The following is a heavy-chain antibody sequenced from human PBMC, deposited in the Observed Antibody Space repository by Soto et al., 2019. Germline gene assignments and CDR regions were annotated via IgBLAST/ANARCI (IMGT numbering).Heavy chain of an antibody. J-gene: IGHJ4*02. CDR2: IIPIFGTA. Sequence: VKVSCKASGGTFSSYAISWVRQAPGQGLEWMGGIIPIFGTANYAQKFQGRVTITADKSTSTAYMELSSLRSEDTAVYYCARDRYPYYDFWSGYYRCFDYWGQGTLVTVSS. CDR3: ARDRYPYYDFWSGYYRCFDY. D-gene: IGHD3-3*01. CDR1: GGTFSSYA. V-gene: IGHV1-69*06.